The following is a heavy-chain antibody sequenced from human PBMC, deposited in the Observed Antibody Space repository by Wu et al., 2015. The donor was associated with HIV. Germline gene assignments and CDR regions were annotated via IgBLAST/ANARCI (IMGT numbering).Heavy chain of an antibody. Sequence: EEQLVESGGGLVQPGGSLRVSCVGFGFTFSPYEMNWVRQAPGRGLEWVSSISRSGSKLYYADSVRGRFTISRDNAKNSLFLQMNSLRSEDTALYYCARDNTVRGVIAPFDAFDMWGQGTMVTVAS. V-gene: IGHV3-48*03. CDR2: ISRSGSKL. CDR1: GFTFSPYE. J-gene: IGHJ3*02. D-gene: IGHD3-10*01. CDR3: ARDNTVRGVIAPFDAFDM.